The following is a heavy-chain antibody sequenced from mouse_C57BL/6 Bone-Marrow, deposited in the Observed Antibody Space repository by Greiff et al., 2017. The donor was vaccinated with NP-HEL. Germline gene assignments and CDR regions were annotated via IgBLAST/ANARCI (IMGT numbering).Heavy chain of an antibody. D-gene: IGHD1-1*01. J-gene: IGHJ3*01. CDR3: ARKAYYGHSYEFAY. CDR2: IDPSDSST. CDR1: GYTFTTYW. V-gene: IGHV1-50*01. Sequence: QVQLKQPGAELVKPGASVKLSCKASGYTFTTYWMQWVKQRPGQGLEWIGEIDPSDSSTNYNQKFKGKATLTVDTSSSTAYMQLSSLTSEDSAVYYCARKAYYGHSYEFAYWGQGTRVTVSA.